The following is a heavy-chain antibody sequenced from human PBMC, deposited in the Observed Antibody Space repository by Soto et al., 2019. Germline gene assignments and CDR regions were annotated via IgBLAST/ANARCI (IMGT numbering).Heavy chain of an antibody. CDR3: ARGYGRFGRFDP. J-gene: IGHJ5*02. D-gene: IGHD3-10*01. CDR2: IGTAGDT. V-gene: IGHV3-13*01. Sequence: EVQLVESGGGLVQPGGSLRLSCAASGFTFSSYDMHWVRQATGKGLEWVSAIGTAGDTYYPGSVKGRFTISRENAKNSLYLQMNSLRAGDTAVYYFARGYGRFGRFDPWGQGTLVTVSS. CDR1: GFTFSSYD.